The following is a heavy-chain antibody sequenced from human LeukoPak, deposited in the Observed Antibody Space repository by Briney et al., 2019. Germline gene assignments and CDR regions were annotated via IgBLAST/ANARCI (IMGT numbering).Heavy chain of an antibody. J-gene: IGHJ5*02. CDR3: TRDHTYYSSNWFDP. Sequence: GGSLRLSCAASGFTFSSFNMNWVRQAPGKGLEWVSYISSTSSTIYYADSVKGRFTISRDNAKNSLYLQMNSLRDEDTAVYYCTRDHTYYSSNWFDPWGQGTLVTVSS. CDR1: GFTFSSFN. D-gene: IGHD3-10*01. V-gene: IGHV3-48*02. CDR2: ISSTSSTI.